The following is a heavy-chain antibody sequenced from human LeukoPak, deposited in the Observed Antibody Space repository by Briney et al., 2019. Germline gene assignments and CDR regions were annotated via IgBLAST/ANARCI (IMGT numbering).Heavy chain of an antibody. CDR2: IYYSGST. V-gene: IGHV4-30-4*01. J-gene: IGHJ6*02. Sequence: PSQTLSLTCTVSGGSISSGDYYWSWLRQPPGTGLEWIGYIYYSGSTYYNPSLKSRVTISVDTSKNQFSLKLSSVTAADTAVYYCAREAPIAAAGYYYGMDVWGQGTTVTVSS. CDR1: GGSISSGDYY. CDR3: AREAPIAAAGYYYGMDV. D-gene: IGHD6-13*01.